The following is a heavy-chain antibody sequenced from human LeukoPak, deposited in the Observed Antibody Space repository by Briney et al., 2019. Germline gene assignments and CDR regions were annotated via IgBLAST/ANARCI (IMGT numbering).Heavy chain of an antibody. J-gene: IGHJ4*02. CDR2: INPSGGST. D-gene: IGHD2-21*02. CDR1: GYTFTSYY. Sequence: ASVKVSCKASGYTFTSYYMHWVRQAPGQGLEWMGIINPSGGSTSYAQKFQGRVTMTRDTSTSTVYMELSGLRSEDTAVYYCARAVVVVTAIDYWGQGTLVTVSS. CDR3: ARAVVVVTAIDY. V-gene: IGHV1-46*01.